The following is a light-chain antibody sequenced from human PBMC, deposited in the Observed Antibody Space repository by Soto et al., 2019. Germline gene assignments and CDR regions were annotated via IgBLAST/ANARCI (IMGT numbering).Light chain of an antibody. CDR1: SNDVGGYNY. CDR3: CSYAGSYTWV. V-gene: IGLV2-11*01. Sequence: QSALTQPASVSGSPGQSITISCTGSSNDVGGYNYVSWYQQHPGQAPKLIIYDVSKRPSGVPDRFSGSKSGNTASLTISGLQAEDEADYYCCSYAGSYTWVFGGGTKLTVL. CDR2: DVS. J-gene: IGLJ3*02.